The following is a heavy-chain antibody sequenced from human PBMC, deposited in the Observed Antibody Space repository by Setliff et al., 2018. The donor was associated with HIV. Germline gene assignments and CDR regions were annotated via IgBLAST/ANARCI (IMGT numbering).Heavy chain of an antibody. CDR3: ARTNNNYYYDTSDYFAGYYFDS. D-gene: IGHD3-22*01. J-gene: IGHJ4*02. Sequence: QPGGSLRLSCVASGFTFSNYDMSWVRQAPGKGLEWVSSISSVSGSTIYYADSVKGRFTISRDNAKNSMFLQMNSLRAEDTAVYYCARTNNNYYYDTSDYFAGYYFDSWGQGTLVTVSS. CDR2: ISSVSGSTI. V-gene: IGHV3-48*01. CDR1: GFTFSNYD.